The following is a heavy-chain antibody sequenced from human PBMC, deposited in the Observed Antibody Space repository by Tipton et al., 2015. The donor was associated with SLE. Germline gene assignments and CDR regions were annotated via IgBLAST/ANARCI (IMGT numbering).Heavy chain of an antibody. V-gene: IGHV4-61*02. D-gene: IGHD6-6*01. CDR1: GGSISSGSYY. J-gene: IGHJ4*02. CDR3: ARGLIAARFDY. CDR2: IYTSGST. Sequence: GLVKPSQTLSLTCTVSGGSISSGSYYWSWIRQPAGKGLEWIGRIYTSGSTNYNPSLKSRVTISVDTSKNQFSLKLSSVTVADTAVYYCARGLIAARFDYWGQGTLVTVSS.